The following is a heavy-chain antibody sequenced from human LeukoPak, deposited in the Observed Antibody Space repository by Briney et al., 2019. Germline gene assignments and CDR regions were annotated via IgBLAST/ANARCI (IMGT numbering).Heavy chain of an antibody. V-gene: IGHV3-23*01. Sequence: GGSLRLSCAASGFTFSSHAMSWVRQAPGKGLEWVSAISGSGGSTYNADSVKGRFTISRDNSKNTLYLQMNSLRAEDTAVYYCAKAPMVRGAVLEYWGQGTLVTVS. D-gene: IGHD3-10*01. J-gene: IGHJ4*02. CDR3: AKAPMVRGAVLEY. CDR1: GFTFSSHA. CDR2: ISGSGGST.